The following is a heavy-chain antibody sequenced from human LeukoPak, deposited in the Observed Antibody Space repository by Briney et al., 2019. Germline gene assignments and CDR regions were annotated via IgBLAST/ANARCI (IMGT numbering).Heavy chain of an antibody. Sequence: SETLSLTCTVSGGSISSYYWSWIRQPPGKGLEWIGYIYYSGSTNYNPSLKSRVTISVDTSKNQFSLKLSSVTVADTAVYYCARDAGYWFDYWGQGTLVTVSS. CDR1: GGSISSYY. CDR3: ARDAGYWFDY. CDR2: IYYSGST. J-gene: IGHJ4*02. V-gene: IGHV4-59*01. D-gene: IGHD2-8*02.